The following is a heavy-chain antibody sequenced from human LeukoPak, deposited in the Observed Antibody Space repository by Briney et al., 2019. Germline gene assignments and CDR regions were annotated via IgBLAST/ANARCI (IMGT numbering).Heavy chain of an antibody. CDR2: FDSGGST. CDR3: AREVSLLWFGESANWFDP. Sequence: RSGGSLRLSCAASGFTVSSSYMSWVRQAPGKGLEWVSVFDSGGSTYYADSVKGRFTISRDNAKNSLYLQMNSLRAEDTAVYYCAREVSLLWFGESANWFDPWGQGTLVTVSS. V-gene: IGHV3-66*01. D-gene: IGHD3-10*01. CDR1: GFTVSSSY. J-gene: IGHJ5*02.